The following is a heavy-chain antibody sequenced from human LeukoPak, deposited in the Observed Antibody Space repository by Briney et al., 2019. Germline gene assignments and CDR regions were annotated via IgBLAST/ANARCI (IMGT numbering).Heavy chain of an antibody. V-gene: IGHV4-39*07. Sequence: SGTLSLTCTVSGGSISSSNYYWGWIRQPPGKGLEWIGRIYYSGSTYYNPSLKGRVTISVDTSKNQFSPKLNSVTAADTAVYYCARESEKAAAGTFYPTWGQGTLVTISS. CDR2: IYYSGST. D-gene: IGHD6-13*01. CDR3: ARESEKAAAGTFYPT. CDR1: GGSISSSNYY. J-gene: IGHJ5*02.